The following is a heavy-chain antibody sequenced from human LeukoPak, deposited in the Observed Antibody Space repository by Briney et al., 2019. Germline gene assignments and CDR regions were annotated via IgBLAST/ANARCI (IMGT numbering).Heavy chain of an antibody. Sequence: GASVKVSCKASGDTFSSYYMHWVRQAPGQGLEWMGIINPSGGSISYAQKFQGRVTMTRNTSISTANMELSSLRSEDTAVYYCARGLARTSMVTRGGVRFDYWGQGTLVTVSS. CDR1: GDTFSSYY. CDR3: ARGLARTSMVTRGGVRFDY. V-gene: IGHV1-46*01. CDR2: INPSGGSI. J-gene: IGHJ4*02. D-gene: IGHD5-18*01.